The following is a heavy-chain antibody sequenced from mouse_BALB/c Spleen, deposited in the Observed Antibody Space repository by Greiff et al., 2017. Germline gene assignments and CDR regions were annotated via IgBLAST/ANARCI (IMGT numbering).Heavy chain of an antibody. CDR1: GYSITSDYA. Sequence: EVQLQESGPGLVKPSQSLSLTCTVTGYSITSDYAWNWIRQFPGNKLEWMGYISYSGSTSYNPSLKSRISITRDTSKNQFFLPLNSVTTEDTATYYCARMGSWFAYWGQGTLVTVSA. CDR2: ISYSGST. D-gene: IGHD4-1*01. J-gene: IGHJ3*01. V-gene: IGHV3-2*02. CDR3: ARMGSWFAY.